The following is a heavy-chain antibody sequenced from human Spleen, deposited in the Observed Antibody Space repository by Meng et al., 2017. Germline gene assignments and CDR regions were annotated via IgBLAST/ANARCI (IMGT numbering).Heavy chain of an antibody. CDR3: AAELGIAHNWYFDL. J-gene: IGHJ2*01. Sequence: GSLRLSCAASGLTFSTYEMSWIRQSPGKGLEWISHISSSGPTIYYADSVRGRFTISRDNAKNSLYLQMNSLRAEDTAVYYCAAELGIAHNWYFDLWGRGTLVTVSS. D-gene: IGHD7-27*01. CDR1: GLTFSTYE. V-gene: IGHV3-48*03. CDR2: ISSSGPTI.